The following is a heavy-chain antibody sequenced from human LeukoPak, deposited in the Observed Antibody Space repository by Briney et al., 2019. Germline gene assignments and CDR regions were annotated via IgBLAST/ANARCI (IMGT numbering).Heavy chain of an antibody. Sequence: SVKVSCKASGGTFSSYAISWVRQAPGQGLEWMGGIIPIFGTANYAQKFQGRVTITADESTSTAYMELSSLRSEDTAVYYCAIGGSDTAMVNFDYWGQGTLVTVSS. CDR3: AIGGSDTAMVNFDY. V-gene: IGHV1-69*01. CDR1: GGTFSSYA. D-gene: IGHD5-18*01. J-gene: IGHJ4*02. CDR2: IIPIFGTA.